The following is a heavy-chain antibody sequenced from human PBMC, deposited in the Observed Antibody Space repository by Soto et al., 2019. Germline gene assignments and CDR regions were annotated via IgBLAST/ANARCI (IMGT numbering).Heavy chain of an antibody. CDR1: GGTFSNYG. J-gene: IGHJ3*02. Sequence: QVQLVQSGAEVKKPGSSVKVSCKASGGTFSNYGISWVRQAPGQGLEWMGGIIPMFGTANYAQKFQGRVTITADEPTSKGYMEVSSLRYDDTAVYYCARDSDYGDYGDALEIWGQGTLVTVSS. CDR2: IIPMFGTA. D-gene: IGHD4-17*01. CDR3: ARDSDYGDYGDALEI. V-gene: IGHV1-69*12.